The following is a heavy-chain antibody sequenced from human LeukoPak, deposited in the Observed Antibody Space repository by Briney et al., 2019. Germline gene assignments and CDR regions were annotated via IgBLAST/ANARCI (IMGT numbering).Heavy chain of an antibody. D-gene: IGHD2-8*01. CDR1: GGTFSSYA. Sequence: GASVKVSCKASGGTFSSYAISWVRQAPGQGLEWMGGIIPIFGTANYAQKFQGRVTITTDESTSTAYMELSSLRSEDTAVYYCARDRSAYCTNGVCYNRYYYYYMDVWGKGTTVTVSS. CDR2: IIPIFGTA. V-gene: IGHV1-69*05. CDR3: ARDRSAYCTNGVCYNRYYYYYMDV. J-gene: IGHJ6*03.